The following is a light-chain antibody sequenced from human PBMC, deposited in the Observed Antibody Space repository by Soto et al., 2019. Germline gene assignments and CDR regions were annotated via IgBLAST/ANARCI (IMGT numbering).Light chain of an antibody. CDR1: QGISRY. V-gene: IGKV1-9*01. J-gene: IGKJ4*01. Sequence: IQLTQSTSSLSASVGVSVTITCRASQGISRYLSWYQQKPGRAPKLLISAASTLQSGVPARFSGSGSGTDFTLSITSLQPEDFATYYCQQLNTYPVTFGGGTKVDIK. CDR2: AAS. CDR3: QQLNTYPVT.